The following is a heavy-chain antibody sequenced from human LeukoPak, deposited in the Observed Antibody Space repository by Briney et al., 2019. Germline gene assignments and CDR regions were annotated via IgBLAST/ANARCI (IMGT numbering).Heavy chain of an antibody. V-gene: IGHV1-24*01. D-gene: IGHD3-10*01. CDR3: ARDRRVRGISRILMDV. CDR2: FDPEDGET. J-gene: IGHJ6*02. Sequence: ASVKVSCKVSGYTLTELSMHWVRQAPGKGLEWMGGFDPEDGETIYAQKFQGRVTMTEDTSTDTAYMELSSLRSEDTAVYYCARDRRVRGISRILMDVWGQGTTVTVSS. CDR1: GYTLTELS.